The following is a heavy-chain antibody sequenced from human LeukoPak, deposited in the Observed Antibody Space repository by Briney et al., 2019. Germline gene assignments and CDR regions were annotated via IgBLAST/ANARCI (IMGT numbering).Heavy chain of an antibody. Sequence: PSETLSLTCTVSGGSISSSTYYWGWIRQPPGKGLEWIGYIYYSGSTNYNPSLKSRVTISVDTSKNQFSLKLSSVTAADTAVYYCAVMWVGWGAFDIWGQGTMVTVSS. D-gene: IGHD3-16*01. V-gene: IGHV4-61*05. CDR1: GGSISSSTYY. CDR3: AVMWVGWGAFDI. J-gene: IGHJ3*02. CDR2: IYYSGST.